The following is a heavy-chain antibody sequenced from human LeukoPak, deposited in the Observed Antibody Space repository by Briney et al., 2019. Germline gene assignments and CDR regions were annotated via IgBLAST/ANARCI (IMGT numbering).Heavy chain of an antibody. CDR2: IRYDGNNK. J-gene: IGHJ5*02. CDR1: GFTFSSYG. D-gene: IGHD5-18*01. CDR3: ASDPPSDTAISNP. V-gene: IGHV3-30*02. Sequence: PGGSLRLSCAASGFTFSSYGMQWVRQAPGKGLEWVAFIRYDGNNKYYADSVKGRFTISRDNSKNTLYLQMNSLRAGDTAVYYCASDPPSDTAISNPWGQGTLVTVSS.